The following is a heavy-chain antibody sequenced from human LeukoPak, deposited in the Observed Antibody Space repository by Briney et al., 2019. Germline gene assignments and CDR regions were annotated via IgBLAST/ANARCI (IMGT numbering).Heavy chain of an antibody. CDR1: GFTFSSYA. CDR3: AKQNMARYYYDSSGYYFFDY. D-gene: IGHD3-22*01. V-gene: IGHV3-23*01. Sequence: PGGSLRLSCAASGFTFSSYAMSWVRQAPGKGLEWVSAISGSGGSTYYADSVKGRFTISRDNSKNTLYLQMNSLRAEDTAVYYCAKQNMARYYYDSSGYYFFDYWGQGTLVTVSS. CDR2: ISGSGGST. J-gene: IGHJ4*02.